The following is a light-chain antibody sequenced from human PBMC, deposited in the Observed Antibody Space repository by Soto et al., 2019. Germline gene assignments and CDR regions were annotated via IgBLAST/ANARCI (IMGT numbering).Light chain of an antibody. CDR3: SSYAGSNNLV. J-gene: IGLJ3*02. Sequence: QSALTQPASVSGSPGQSITISCTGSPDLVSWYQQHPGSAPKLLIDEDTKRPSAVSERFSGSRSGNTASLTISGLQADDEADYYCSSYAGSNNLVFGGGTKLTVL. CDR1: SPDL. V-gene: IGLV2-23*01. CDR2: EDT.